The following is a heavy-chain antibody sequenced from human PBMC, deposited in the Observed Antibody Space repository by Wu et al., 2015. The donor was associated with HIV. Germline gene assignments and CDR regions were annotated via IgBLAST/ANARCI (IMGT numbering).Heavy chain of an antibody. J-gene: IGHJ3*02. CDR2: IIPLFETS. CDR1: GGTFSSFA. V-gene: IGHV1-69*12. D-gene: IGHD6-13*01. CDR3: ARVAGSSWYREFDM. Sequence: QVRLVQSGAEVKKPGSSVKVSCKASGGTFSSFALSWVRQAPGQGLEWVGGIIPLFETSHSAQKFRDRVTINADESTSTAYMELNSLTYEDTAVYYCARVAGSSWYREFDMWGQGTMVTVSS.